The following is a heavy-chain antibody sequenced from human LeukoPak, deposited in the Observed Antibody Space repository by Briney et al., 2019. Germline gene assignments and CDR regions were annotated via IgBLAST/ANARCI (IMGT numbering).Heavy chain of an antibody. D-gene: IGHD3-3*01. Sequence: PGGSLRLSCAASGFTFSSYWMHWVRQAPGKGLVWVSRINSDGSSTSYADSVEGRFTISRDNAKNTLCLQMNSLRAEDTAVYYCARGMPYYDFWSGYYNVDYWGQGTLVTVSS. CDR2: INSDGSST. CDR1: GFTFSSYW. V-gene: IGHV3-74*01. CDR3: ARGMPYYDFWSGYYNVDY. J-gene: IGHJ4*02.